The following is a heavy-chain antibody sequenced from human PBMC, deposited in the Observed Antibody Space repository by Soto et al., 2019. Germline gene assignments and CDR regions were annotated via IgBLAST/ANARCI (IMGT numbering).Heavy chain of an antibody. V-gene: IGHV4-34*01. J-gene: IGHJ4*02. Sequence: SETLSLTCAVYGGSFSGYYWSWIRQPPGKGLEWIGEINHSGSTNYNPSLKSRVTISVDTSKNQFSLKLSSVTAADTGVYYCARGRITMVRGVIIYYFDYWGQGTLVTVSS. CDR1: GGSFSGYY. CDR2: INHSGST. CDR3: ARGRITMVRGVIIYYFDY. D-gene: IGHD3-10*01.